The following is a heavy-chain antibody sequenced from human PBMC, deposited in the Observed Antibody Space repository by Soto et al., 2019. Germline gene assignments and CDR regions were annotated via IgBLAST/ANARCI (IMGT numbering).Heavy chain of an antibody. J-gene: IGHJ5*02. CDR1: GGTFSSYA. V-gene: IGHV1-69*13. Sequence: ASVKVSCKASGGTFSSYAISWVRQAPGQGLEWMGGIIPIFGTANYAQKFQGRVTITADESTSTAYMELSSLRSEDTAVYYCAREDCSGGSRYSSSWFDPWGQGTLVTVSS. CDR3: AREDCSGGSRYSSSWFDP. D-gene: IGHD2-15*01. CDR2: IIPIFGTA.